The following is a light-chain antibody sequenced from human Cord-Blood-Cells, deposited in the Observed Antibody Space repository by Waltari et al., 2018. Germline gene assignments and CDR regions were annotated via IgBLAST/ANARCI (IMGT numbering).Light chain of an antibody. CDR2: DVC. Sequence: QSALTQPASVSGSPGQSITISCTGTSSDVGGYNYVSWYQQHPGKAPKLMVYDVCKRASGVCSRVAGSKSGNTASLTISGLQAEDEADYYCSSYTSSSTFDVFGTGTKVTVL. V-gene: IGLV2-14*01. CDR3: SSYTSSSTFDV. CDR1: SSDVGGYNY. J-gene: IGLJ1*01.